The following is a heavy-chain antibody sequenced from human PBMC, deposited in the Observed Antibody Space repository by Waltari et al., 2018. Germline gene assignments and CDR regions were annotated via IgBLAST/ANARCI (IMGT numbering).Heavy chain of an antibody. CDR2: INTDGSST. V-gene: IGHV3-74*01. CDR1: GFPFRSYW. Sequence: EVQLVESGGGLVQPGGSLRLSCAASGFPFRSYWLHWVRQVPGKGLVSVSRINTDGSSTDYADSVKGRFTMSRDNAKNTLFLQMNSLRAEDTALYYCARDGGYCTSTSCQLSSCDYWGQGTLVTVSS. J-gene: IGHJ4*02. D-gene: IGHD2-2*01. CDR3: ARDGGYCTSTSCQLSSCDY.